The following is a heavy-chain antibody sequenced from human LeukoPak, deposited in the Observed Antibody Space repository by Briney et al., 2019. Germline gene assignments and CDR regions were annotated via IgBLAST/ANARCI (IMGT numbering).Heavy chain of an antibody. CDR1: GFTFSSYG. CDR3: AKKGAVGPTTGNYFDS. V-gene: IGHV3-30*18. Sequence: GGSLRLSCAASGFTFSSYGMNRVRQSPGKGLEWVAVILHDGSNKYYADSVKGRFTISRDNSKNTMYLQMNSLRDEDTAVYYCAKKGAVGPTTGNYFDSWGQGTLVTVSS. D-gene: IGHD1-26*01. CDR2: ILHDGSNK. J-gene: IGHJ4*02.